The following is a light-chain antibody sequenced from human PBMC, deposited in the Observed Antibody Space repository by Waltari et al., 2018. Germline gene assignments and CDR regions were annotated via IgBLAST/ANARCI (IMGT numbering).Light chain of an antibody. V-gene: IGKV2-30*02. CDR2: EVS. CDR1: QSLVHSDGNTY. Sequence: DVVLTQSPQSLPVTLGQPASISCRSSQSLVHSDGNTYLTWIQHRPGQSPRRLIYEVSKRDSGAPDRFSGSGSGTDFTLKITRVEAEDVGVYYCMQGTYCPPWTFGQGTKVEIK. J-gene: IGKJ1*01. CDR3: MQGTYCPPWT.